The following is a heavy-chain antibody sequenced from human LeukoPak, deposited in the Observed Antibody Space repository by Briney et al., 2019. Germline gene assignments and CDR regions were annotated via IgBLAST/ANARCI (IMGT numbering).Heavy chain of an antibody. CDR2: IKQDGSEK. V-gene: IGHV3-7*01. J-gene: IGHJ4*02. CDR3: ARDTRPVEMATIDY. D-gene: IGHD5-24*01. Sequence: GGCLRLSCAASGFTFSGYWMSWVRQAPGKGLEWAANIKQDGSEKYYVDSVKGRFTISRDNAKNSLYLQMNSLRAEDTAVYYCARDTRPVEMATIDYWGQGTLVTVSS. CDR1: GFTFSGYW.